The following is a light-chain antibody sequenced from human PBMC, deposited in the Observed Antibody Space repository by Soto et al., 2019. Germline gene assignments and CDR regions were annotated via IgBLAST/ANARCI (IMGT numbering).Light chain of an antibody. CDR1: QSVSSN. CDR2: GAS. Sequence: ETVMTQSPATLSLSPGERATLSCRASQSVSSNLAWYQQKPGQAPRLLIYGASTRATGIPARFSGSGSGTEFTLTISSLQSEDFAVYYCQQYGSSPPITFGQGTRREIK. J-gene: IGKJ5*01. CDR3: QQYGSSPPIT. V-gene: IGKV3-15*01.